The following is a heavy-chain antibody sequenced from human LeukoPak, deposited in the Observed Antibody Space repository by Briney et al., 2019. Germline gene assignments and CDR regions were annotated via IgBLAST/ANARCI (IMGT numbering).Heavy chain of an antibody. J-gene: IGHJ3*02. V-gene: IGHV4-39*01. CDR3: ARYPPDFWSGSHAFDI. D-gene: IGHD3-3*01. CDR2: IYYSGST. CDR1: GGSISSSSYY. Sequence: PSETLSLTCTVSGGSISSSSYYWGWIRQPPGKGLEWIGSIYYSGSTYYSPSLKSRVTISVDTSKNQFSLKLSSVTAADTAVYYCARYPPDFWSGSHAFDIWGQGTMVTVSS.